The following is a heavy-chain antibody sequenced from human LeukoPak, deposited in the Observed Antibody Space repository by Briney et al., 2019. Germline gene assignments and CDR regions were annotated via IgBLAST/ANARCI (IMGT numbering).Heavy chain of an antibody. D-gene: IGHD6-13*01. CDR2: IKWCCGGST. Sequence: PGGSLRLSCAASGFTFDDYGMSWVRQAPGKGLEWVSGIKWCCGGSTGYADSVKGRFTISRDNAKNSLYLQMNSLRAEDTALYYCARDVRAAGIPTFDYWGQGTLVTVSS. CDR3: ARDVRAAGIPTFDY. V-gene: IGHV3-20*04. J-gene: IGHJ4*02. CDR1: GFTFDDYG.